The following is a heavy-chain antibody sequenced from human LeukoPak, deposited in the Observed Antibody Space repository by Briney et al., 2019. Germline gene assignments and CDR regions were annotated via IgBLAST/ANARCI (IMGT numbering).Heavy chain of an antibody. Sequence: SETLSLTCTVSGGSISSYYWSWIWQRPRKGLEWRGYIYYSGSTNYNTSLKSRVTISVDTSKNQFYLRLTSVTAADTAVYFCASSRGGFGELAYFDYWGQGTLVTVSS. CDR2: IYYSGST. V-gene: IGHV4-59*01. CDR1: GGSISSYY. J-gene: IGHJ4*02. CDR3: ASSRGGFGELAYFDY. D-gene: IGHD3-10*01.